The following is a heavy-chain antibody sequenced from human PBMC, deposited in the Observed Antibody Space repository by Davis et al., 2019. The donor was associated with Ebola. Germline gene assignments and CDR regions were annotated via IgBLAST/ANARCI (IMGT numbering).Heavy chain of an antibody. CDR3: AIPDCSGANCYSVYIKN. J-gene: IGHJ4*02. V-gene: IGHV3-48*01. CDR2: ISGSSNII. CDR1: GFTFSAYS. Sequence: GESLKISCAGSGFTFSAYSMNWVRQAPGKGLEWVSHISGSSNIIYYADSVKGRFTISRDNAKNSLYLQMNSLRGEDTAVYYCAIPDCSGANCYSVYIKNWGQGTLVTVSS. D-gene: IGHD2-15*01.